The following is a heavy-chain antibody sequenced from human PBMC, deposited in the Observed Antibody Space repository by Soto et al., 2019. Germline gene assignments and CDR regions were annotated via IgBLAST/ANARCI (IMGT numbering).Heavy chain of an antibody. D-gene: IGHD2-15*01. J-gene: IGHJ5*02. V-gene: IGHV1-18*01. CDR1: GYTFTSYD. Sequence: GASVKVSCKACGYTFTSYDISWVRQAPGQGLEWMGWISTYNGNTNYAQKLQGRVTMTTDTSTSTAYMELRSLRSDDTAVYYCARGFRVAATRWWFDPWGQGTLVT. CDR3: ARGFRVAATRWWFDP. CDR2: ISTYNGNT.